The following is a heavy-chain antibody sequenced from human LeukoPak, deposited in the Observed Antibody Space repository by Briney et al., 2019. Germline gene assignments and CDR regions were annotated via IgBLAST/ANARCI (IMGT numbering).Heavy chain of an antibody. CDR1: GGTFSSYA. V-gene: IGHV1-69*05. CDR2: IIPIFGTA. D-gene: IGHD3-3*01. Sequence: GASVKVSCKASGGTFSSYAIGWVRQAPGQGLEWMGGIIPIFGTANYAQKFQGRVTITTDESTSTAYMELSSLRSEDTAVYYCAAHTYYDFWSGYYPKGQYFQHWGQGTLVTVSS. CDR3: AAHTYYDFWSGYYPKGQYFQH. J-gene: IGHJ1*01.